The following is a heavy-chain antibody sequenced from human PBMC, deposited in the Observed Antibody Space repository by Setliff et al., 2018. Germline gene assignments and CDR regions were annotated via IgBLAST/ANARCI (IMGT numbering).Heavy chain of an antibody. CDR2: IYFNGDT. CDR3: VRVRVVQGYYEFDS. CDR1: GGSISTSNYH. Sequence: SETLSLTCNVSGGSISTSNYHWGWVRQPPGKGLEWIANIYFNGDTVKQPFLKSRVTISIDTSKNQFSLGLSSVIVADSATYYCVRVRVVQGYYEFDSWGQGTLVTVSS. J-gene: IGHJ4*02. V-gene: IGHV4-39*07. D-gene: IGHD3-16*01.